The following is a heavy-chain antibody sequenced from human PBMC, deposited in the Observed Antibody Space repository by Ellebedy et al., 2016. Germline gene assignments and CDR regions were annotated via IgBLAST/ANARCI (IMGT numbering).Heavy chain of an antibody. CDR1: GFTFSSYA. CDR3: AKDGRAARPYYLDY. Sequence: GESLKISXAASGFTFSSYAMTWVRQAPGKGLEWVSAVSDNGGSTYYADSVKGRFTVSRDNSQNTLYLQMNSLRAEDTAVYYCAKDGRAARPYYLDYWGQGTLVTVSS. D-gene: IGHD6-6*01. CDR2: VSDNGGST. J-gene: IGHJ4*02. V-gene: IGHV3-23*01.